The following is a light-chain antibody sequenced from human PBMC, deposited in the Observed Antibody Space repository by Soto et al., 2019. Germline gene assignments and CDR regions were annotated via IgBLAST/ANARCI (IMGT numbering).Light chain of an antibody. Sequence: EIVLTQSPGTLSLSPGERATLSCRASQSVSSTYLAWYQQKPGQAPRLLIYGASSRATGIPARFSGSGSGADFTLTISRLEPEEFAVYYCQQYESSPTTFGGGTKVEIK. CDR2: GAS. V-gene: IGKV3-20*01. J-gene: IGKJ4*01. CDR1: QSVSSTY. CDR3: QQYESSPTT.